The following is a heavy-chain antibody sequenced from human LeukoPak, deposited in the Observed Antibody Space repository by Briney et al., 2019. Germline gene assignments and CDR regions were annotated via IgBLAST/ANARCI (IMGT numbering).Heavy chain of an antibody. V-gene: IGHV3-48*01. J-gene: IGHJ5*02. CDR3: ARELAYYDHGP. CDR2: ISSSSSTI. Sequence: PGGSLRLSCAASGFTFSSYSMNWVRQAPGKGLEWVSYISSSSSTIYYADSVKGRFTISRDNAKNSLYLQMNSLRAEDTAVYYCARELAYYDHGPWGQGTLVTVSS. CDR1: GFTFSSYS. D-gene: IGHD3-3*01.